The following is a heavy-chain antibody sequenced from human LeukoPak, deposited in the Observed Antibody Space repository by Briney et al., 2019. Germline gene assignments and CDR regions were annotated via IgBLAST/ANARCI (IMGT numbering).Heavy chain of an antibody. CDR2: ISYDGSNK. Sequence: GRSLRLSCAASGFTFSNYAMHWVRQAPGKGLEWVAVISYDGSNKYYADSVKGRFTISRDNSKNTLYLQMNSLRAEDTAMYYCGRVAAAGRHIDYWGQGTLVTVSS. V-gene: IGHV3-30-3*01. CDR3: GRVAAAGRHIDY. J-gene: IGHJ4*02. D-gene: IGHD6-13*01. CDR1: GFTFSNYA.